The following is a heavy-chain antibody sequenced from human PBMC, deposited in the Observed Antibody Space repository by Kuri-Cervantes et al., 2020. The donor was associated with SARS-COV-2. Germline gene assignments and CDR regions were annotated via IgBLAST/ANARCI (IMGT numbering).Heavy chain of an antibody. CDR1: GFTFSSYE. Sequence: GEFLKIPCAASGFTFSSYEMHWVRQAPGKGLEWVSYISSSGSAIYYADSVKGRFTISRDNAKNSLYLQMNSLRDEDTAVYYCARESRDAYNLGSFDLWGRGTLVTVSS. J-gene: IGHJ2*01. CDR2: ISSSGSAI. V-gene: IGHV3-48*03. D-gene: IGHD5-24*01. CDR3: ARESRDAYNLGSFDL.